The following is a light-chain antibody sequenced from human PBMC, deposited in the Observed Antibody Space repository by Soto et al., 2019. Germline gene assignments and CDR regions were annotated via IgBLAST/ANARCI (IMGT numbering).Light chain of an antibody. J-gene: IGKJ1*01. CDR2: DAS. V-gene: IGKV1-5*01. Sequence: DIQMTQSPSTLSASVGDRVRINCLAGQSINKWLAWHQQKPGKAPKLLIYDASSLQSGVPPRFSGSGSGTEFTLTIRSLQPDDIATYYCQQYSSYSAWTFGEGTKVDIK. CDR1: QSINKW. CDR3: QQYSSYSAWT.